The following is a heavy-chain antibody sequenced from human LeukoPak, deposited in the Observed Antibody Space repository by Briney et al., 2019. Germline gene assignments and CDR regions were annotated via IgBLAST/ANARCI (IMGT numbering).Heavy chain of an antibody. V-gene: IGHV4-34*01. Sequence: SETLSLTCAVYGGSFSGYYWSWIRQPPGKGLEWIGEINHSGSTNYNPSLKSRVTISVDTSKNQFSLKLSSVTAADTAVYYCAREEYYDSSGYQYSGHFDYWGQGTLVTVSS. CDR2: INHSGST. J-gene: IGHJ4*02. D-gene: IGHD3-22*01. CDR1: GGSFSGYY. CDR3: AREEYYDSSGYQYSGHFDY.